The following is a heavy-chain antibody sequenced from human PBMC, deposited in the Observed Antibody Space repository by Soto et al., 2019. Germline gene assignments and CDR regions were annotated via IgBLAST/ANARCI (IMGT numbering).Heavy chain of an antibody. D-gene: IGHD2-21*02. CDR2: ISYDGSNK. Sequence: PGGSLRLSCAASGFTFSSYAMHWVRQAPGKGLEWVAVISYDGSNKYYADSVKGRFTISRDNSKNTLYLQMNSLRAGDTAVYYCAREGVVTNYYYYYGMDVWGQGPRSPSP. J-gene: IGHJ6*02. CDR1: GFTFSSYA. CDR3: AREGVVTNYYYYYGMDV. V-gene: IGHV3-30-3*01.